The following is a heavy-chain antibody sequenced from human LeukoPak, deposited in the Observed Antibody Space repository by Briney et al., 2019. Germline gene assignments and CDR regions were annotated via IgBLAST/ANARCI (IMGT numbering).Heavy chain of an antibody. CDR1: GFIFSDST. J-gene: IGHJ4*02. CDR2: IRTNTHNYGT. Sequence: GGSLRLSCAASGFIFSDSTIHWVRQASGKGLEWLGRIRTNTHNYGTAYAASLKGRFTIFRDDSHNMAYLQLNSLKTEDTALYYCSRRGDYDFDYWGQGTLVTVSS. V-gene: IGHV3-73*01. D-gene: IGHD4-17*01. CDR3: SRRGDYDFDY.